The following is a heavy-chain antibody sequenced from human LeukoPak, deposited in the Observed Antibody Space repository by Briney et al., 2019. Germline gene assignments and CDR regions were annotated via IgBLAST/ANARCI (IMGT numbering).Heavy chain of an antibody. CDR3: ASGYGYFQH. D-gene: IGHD3-22*01. V-gene: IGHV4-59*01. J-gene: IGHJ1*01. Sequence: SETLSLTCTISGGSISSYYWSWIRQPPGKGLEWIGYIYYSGSTNYNPSLKSRVTISVDTSKYQFSLKLSSVAAADTAVYYCASGYGYFQHWGQGTLVTVSS. CDR1: GGSISSYY. CDR2: IYYSGST.